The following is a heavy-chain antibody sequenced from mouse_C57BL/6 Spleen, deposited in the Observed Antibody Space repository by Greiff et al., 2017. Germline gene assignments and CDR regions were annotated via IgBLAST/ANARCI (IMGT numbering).Heavy chain of an antibody. CDR1: GYTFTSYW. CDR2: IDPSDSYT. CDR3: ARLDYYGSEGGLDY. J-gene: IGHJ2*01. V-gene: IGHV1-69*01. D-gene: IGHD1-1*01. Sequence: QVQLQQPGAELVMPGASVKLSCKASGYTFTSYWMHWVKQRPGQGLEWIGEIDPSDSYTNYNQKFKGKSTLTVDKSSSTAYMQLSSLTSEDSAVYYCARLDYYGSEGGLDYWGQGTTRTVSS.